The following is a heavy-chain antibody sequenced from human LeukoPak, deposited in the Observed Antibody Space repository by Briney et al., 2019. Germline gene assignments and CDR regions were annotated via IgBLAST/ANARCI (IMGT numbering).Heavy chain of an antibody. CDR1: GCTFSSYA. J-gene: IGHJ4*02. V-gene: IGHV1-69*01. Sequence: SLKVSLKASGCTFSSYAISWVRQAPGQGLEWMGGIIPIFGTANYAQRFQGRVTITADESTSTAYMELSSLRSEDTAVYYCARDRPDYGDDRNYFDYWGQGTLVTVSS. CDR2: IIPIFGTA. D-gene: IGHD4-17*01. CDR3: ARDRPDYGDDRNYFDY.